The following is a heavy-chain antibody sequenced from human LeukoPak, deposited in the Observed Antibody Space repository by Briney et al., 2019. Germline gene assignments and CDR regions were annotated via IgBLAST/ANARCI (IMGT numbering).Heavy chain of an antibody. CDR2: INPNSGGT. CDR3: ARADRLHGGPYLIGP. J-gene: IGHJ5*02. D-gene: IGHD2-21*01. CDR1: RYSFTDYY. Sequence: ASVKVSCKTSRYSFTDYYMHRVRQAPGQGLEWMGWINPNSGGTSAAQKFQGRVTMTRDTSITTVYMEVSWLTSDDTAIYYCARADRLHGGPYLIGPWGQGTLVTVSS. V-gene: IGHV1-2*02.